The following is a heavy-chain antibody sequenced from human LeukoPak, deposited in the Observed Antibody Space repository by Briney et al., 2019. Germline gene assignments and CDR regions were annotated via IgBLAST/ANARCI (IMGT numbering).Heavy chain of an antibody. CDR1: GGFFRYYY. D-gene: IGHD3-9*01. CDR2: IYHAGST. CDR3: ARGGPRYYDMLGFDY. Sequence: LSLLCGVCGGFFRYYYGRWIRRPPGEGVGWIGEIYHAGSTKYNPSLKSRVTMSVDTSKNQFSLKLSSVTAADTAVYYCARGGPRYYDMLGFDYWGQGTLVTVSS. J-gene: IGHJ4*02. V-gene: IGHV4-34*01.